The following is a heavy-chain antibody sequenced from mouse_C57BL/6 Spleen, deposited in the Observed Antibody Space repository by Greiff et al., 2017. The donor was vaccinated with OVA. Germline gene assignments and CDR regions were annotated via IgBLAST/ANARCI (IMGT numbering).Heavy chain of an antibody. CDR3: AREGWLLRFYAMDY. V-gene: IGHV1-82*01. CDR2: IYPGDGDT. D-gene: IGHD2-3*01. Sequence: VKLQESGPELVKPGASVKISCKASGYAFSSSWMNWVKQRPGKGLEWIGRIYPGDGDTNYNGKFKGKATLTADKSSSTAYRQLSSLTSEDSAVYFCAREGWLLRFYAMDYWGQGTSVTVSS. CDR1: GYAFSSSW. J-gene: IGHJ4*01.